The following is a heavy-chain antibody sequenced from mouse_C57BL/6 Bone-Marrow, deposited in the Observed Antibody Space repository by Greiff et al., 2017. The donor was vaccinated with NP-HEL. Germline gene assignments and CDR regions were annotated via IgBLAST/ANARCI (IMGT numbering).Heavy chain of an antibody. Sequence: EVQLVESGGGLVQPGGSLSLSCAASGFTFTDYYMSWVRQPPGKALEWLGFIRNKANGYTTEYSASVKCRFTISRDNSQSILYLQMNALRAEDSATYYCARSPYSNYNFDYWGQGTTLTVSS. CDR1: GFTFTDYY. D-gene: IGHD2-5*01. J-gene: IGHJ2*01. CDR3: ARSPYSNYNFDY. V-gene: IGHV7-3*01. CDR2: IRNKANGYTT.